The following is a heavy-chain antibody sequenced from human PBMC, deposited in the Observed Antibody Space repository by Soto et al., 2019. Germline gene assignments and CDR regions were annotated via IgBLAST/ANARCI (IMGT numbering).Heavy chain of an antibody. J-gene: IGHJ4*02. V-gene: IGHV4-31*03. CDR2: IYYSGST. CDR1: GGSISSGGYY. CDR3: ARAARILYSNGGWYFDY. D-gene: IGHD2-8*01. Sequence: SETLSLTCTVSGGSISSGGYYWSWIRQHPGKGLEWIGYIYYSGSTYYNPSLKSRVTISVDTSKNQFSLKLSSVTAADTAVYYCARAARILYSNGGWYFDYWGQGTLVTVSS.